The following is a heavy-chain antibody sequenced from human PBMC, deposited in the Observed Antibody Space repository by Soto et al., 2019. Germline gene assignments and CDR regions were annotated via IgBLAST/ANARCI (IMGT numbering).Heavy chain of an antibody. J-gene: IGHJ4*02. Sequence: SDTLSLTCTVSGGSISSGDYYWSWIRQPPGKGLEWIGYIYYSGSTYYNPSLKSRVTISVDTSKNQFSLKLSSVTAADTAVYYCARGGRYYDILTGYYYFDYWGQGTMVTVSS. CDR2: IYYSGST. CDR1: GGSISSGDYY. CDR3: ARGGRYYDILTGYYYFDY. V-gene: IGHV4-30-4*02. D-gene: IGHD3-9*01.